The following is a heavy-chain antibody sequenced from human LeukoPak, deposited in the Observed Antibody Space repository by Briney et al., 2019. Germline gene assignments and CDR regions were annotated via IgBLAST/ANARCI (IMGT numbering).Heavy chain of an antibody. CDR1: GFIFSSYA. CDR2: ISGSGGST. Sequence: GGSLRLFCAASGFIFSSYAMSWVRQAPGKGLEWVSAISGSGGSTYYADSVKGRFTISRDNSKNTLYLQMNSLRAEDTAVYYCVPDIVVVVAGGLIDYWGQGTLVTVSS. V-gene: IGHV3-23*01. J-gene: IGHJ4*02. D-gene: IGHD2-15*01. CDR3: VPDIVVVVAGGLIDY.